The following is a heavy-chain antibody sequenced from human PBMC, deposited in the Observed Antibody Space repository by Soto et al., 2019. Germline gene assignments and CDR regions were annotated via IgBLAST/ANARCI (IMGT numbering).Heavy chain of an antibody. V-gene: IGHV3-7*03. CDR2: IKEDGSEK. Sequence: GGSLRLSCAASGFTFSTYWMNWVRQVPGKGLEWVANIKEDGSEKRYVDSVKGRFTISRDNAQNSLYLQMSSLSVEDTAVYYCARDKSNNWSWPFYYWGQGTLVTVAS. CDR1: GFTFSTYW. J-gene: IGHJ4*02. CDR3: ARDKSNNWSWPFYY. D-gene: IGHD1-1*01.